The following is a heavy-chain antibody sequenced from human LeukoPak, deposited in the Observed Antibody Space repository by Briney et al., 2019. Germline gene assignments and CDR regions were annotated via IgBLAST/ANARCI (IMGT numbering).Heavy chain of an antibody. V-gene: IGHV4-59*01. J-gene: IGHJ3*02. CDR2: IYNSVIT. D-gene: IGHD3-10*01. CDR3: ARDMWFGELEAFDI. CDR1: GGSISKYY. Sequence: SKTLSLTCTVSGGSISKYYWSWIRQPPGKGLEWIGYIYNSVITNYNPSLKSRVTISVDTSKNQFSLKLNSVTAVDTAVYYCARDMWFGELEAFDIWGQGTMVTVSS.